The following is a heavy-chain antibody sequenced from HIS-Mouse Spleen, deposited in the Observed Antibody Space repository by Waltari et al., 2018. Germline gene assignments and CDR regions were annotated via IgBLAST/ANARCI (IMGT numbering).Heavy chain of an antibody. Sequence: QVQLVQSGAEVKKPGSSVKVSCKASGGTFSSYAISWVRQAPGQGREWRGGSIPIFGTTNYARKFQSRVTITADESTSTAYMELSSLRSEDTAVYYCARDSDSSSSYTYYYYGMDVWGQGTTVTVSS. D-gene: IGHD6-13*01. CDR2: SIPIFGTT. CDR3: ARDSDSSSSYTYYYYGMDV. J-gene: IGHJ6*02. CDR1: GGTFSSYA. V-gene: IGHV1-69*01.